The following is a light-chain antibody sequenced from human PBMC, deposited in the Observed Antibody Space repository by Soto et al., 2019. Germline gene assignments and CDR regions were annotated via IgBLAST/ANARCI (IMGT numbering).Light chain of an antibody. CDR1: QGITSY. CDR3: KQTRSYPST. V-gene: IGKV1-9*01. CDR2: GAS. J-gene: IGKJ4*01. Sequence: IQLTQSPSSLSASVGDSVTITCRASQGITSYLAWYQQKPGKAHNLLIYGASTLQSGVQSRFSGSGSGTDFTLTIKSLQAEDFATYYCKQTRSYPSTFGGGTKVDIK.